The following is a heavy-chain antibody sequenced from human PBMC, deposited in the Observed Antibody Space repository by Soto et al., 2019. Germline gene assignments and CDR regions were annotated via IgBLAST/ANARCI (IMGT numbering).Heavy chain of an antibody. D-gene: IGHD3-10*01. V-gene: IGHV1-2*04. Sequence: ASVKVSCKASGYTFTGYYMHWVRQAPGQGLEWMGWINPNSGGTNYAQKFQGWVTMTRDTSISTAYMELSRLRSDDTAVYYCARDRGDGGYYFDYWGQGTLVTVSS. CDR1: GYTFTGYY. CDR2: INPNSGGT. J-gene: IGHJ4*02. CDR3: ARDRGDGGYYFDY.